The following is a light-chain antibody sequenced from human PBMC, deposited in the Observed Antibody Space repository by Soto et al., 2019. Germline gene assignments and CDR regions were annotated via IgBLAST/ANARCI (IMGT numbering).Light chain of an antibody. CDR3: SSYTSSTTLYV. V-gene: IGLV2-14*01. Sequence: QSALTQPASVSGSPGQSITISCTGTSSDLGGFNYVSWYQQHPGKAPKLMIYEVTNRPSGVSNRFSGSKSGNTASLTISGLQAEDEADYYCSSYTSSTTLYVFGTGTKVTVL. CDR1: SSDLGGFNY. CDR2: EVT. J-gene: IGLJ1*01.